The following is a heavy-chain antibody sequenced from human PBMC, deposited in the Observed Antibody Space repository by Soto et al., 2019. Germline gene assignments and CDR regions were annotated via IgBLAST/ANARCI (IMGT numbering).Heavy chain of an antibody. V-gene: IGHV3-30*18. CDR2: ISYDGSNK. J-gene: IGHJ4*02. D-gene: IGHD4-17*01. CDR3: AKDRRTVTTKYYFVY. CDR1: GFTFSSYG. Sequence: QVQLVASGGGVVQPGRSLRLSCAASGFTFSSYGMHWVRQAPGKGLEWVAVISYDGSNKYYADSVKGRFTISRDNSKNTLYLQMNSLRAEDTAVYYCAKDRRTVTTKYYFVYWGQGTLVTVSS.